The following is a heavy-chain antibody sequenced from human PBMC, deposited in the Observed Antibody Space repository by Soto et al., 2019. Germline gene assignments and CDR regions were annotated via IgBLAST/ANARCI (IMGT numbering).Heavy chain of an antibody. CDR3: ARANDFWSGYLGDAFDI. D-gene: IGHD3-3*01. V-gene: IGHV1-18*01. J-gene: IGHJ3*02. CDR1: GYTFTSYG. CDR2: ISAYNGNT. Sequence: GASVKVSCKASGYTFTSYGISWVRQAPGRGLEWMGWISAYNGNTNYAQKLQGRVTMTTDTSTSTAYMELRSLRSDDTAVYYCARANDFWSGYLGDAFDIWGQGTMVTVSS.